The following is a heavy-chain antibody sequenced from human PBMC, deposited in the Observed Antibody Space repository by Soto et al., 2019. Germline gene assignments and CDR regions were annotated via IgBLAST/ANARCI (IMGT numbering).Heavy chain of an antibody. Sequence: QVQLVQSGAEVKKPGASVKVSCKASGYTFTSYYMHWVRQAPGQGLEWMGIINPRGGSTSNAQKFLGRITMTSNTTTSKGYMALSSQSAGDKAVYYCMRRIMTDCLYWGQGSLVTVCS. CDR3: MRRIMTDCLY. J-gene: IGHJ4*02. D-gene: IGHD2-15*01. CDR1: GYTFTSYY. CDR2: INPRGGST. V-gene: IGHV1-46*01.